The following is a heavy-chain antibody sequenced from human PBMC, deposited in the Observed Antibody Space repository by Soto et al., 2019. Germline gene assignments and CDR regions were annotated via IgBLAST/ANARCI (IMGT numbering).Heavy chain of an antibody. CDR3: ARDKGYSRSYYETY. CDR1: GGSISNYY. CDR2: FYYTGIT. Sequence: SETLSLTCTVSGGSISNYYWSWIRQPPGKGLEWIGYFYYTGITNYNPSLKSRISMSVDTSKNQFSLKLSSVTAADTAVYYCARDKGYSRSYYETYWGQGTLVTVSS. J-gene: IGHJ4*02. V-gene: IGHV4-59*12. D-gene: IGHD1-26*01.